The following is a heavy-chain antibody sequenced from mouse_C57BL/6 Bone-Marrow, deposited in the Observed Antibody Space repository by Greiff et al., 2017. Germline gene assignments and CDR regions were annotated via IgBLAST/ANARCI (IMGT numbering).Heavy chain of an antibody. D-gene: IGHD2-3*01. CDR1: GFTFSDYY. V-gene: IGHV5-12*01. CDR3: ARFGYFYYFDY. J-gene: IGHJ2*01. Sequence: EVKVVESGGGLVQPGGSLKLSCAASGFTFSDYYMYWVRQTPEKRLEWVAYISNGGGSTYYPDTVKGRFTISRDNAKNTLYLQMSRLKSEDTAMYYCARFGYFYYFDYWGQGTTLTV. CDR2: ISNGGGST.